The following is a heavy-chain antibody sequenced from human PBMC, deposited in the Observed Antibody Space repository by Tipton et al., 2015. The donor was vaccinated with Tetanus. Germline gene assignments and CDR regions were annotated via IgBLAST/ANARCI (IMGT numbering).Heavy chain of an antibody. CDR1: GGSILSGEYY. D-gene: IGHD5-18*01. Sequence: TLSLTCNVSGGSILSGEYYWTWIRRHPGKGLEWIGSIHHSGDTHYHPSLKSRVTLSVDTSENQFSLKLNSVTAADTAVYYCAREPGFSYGFKYWGQGVLVTVSS. J-gene: IGHJ4*02. CDR3: AREPGFSYGFKY. V-gene: IGHV4-31*03. CDR2: IHHSGDT.